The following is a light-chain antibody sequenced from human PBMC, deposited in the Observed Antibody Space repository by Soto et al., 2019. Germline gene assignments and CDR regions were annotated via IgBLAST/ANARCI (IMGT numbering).Light chain of an antibody. Sequence: YELTQPPSVSVSPGQTASITCSGDKLGDKYACWYQQKPGQSPVLVIYQDSKRPSGIPERFSGSNSGNTATLTISGTQAMDEADYYCQAWDSSTVVFGGGTKPTVL. J-gene: IGLJ2*01. CDR1: KLGDKY. CDR3: QAWDSSTVV. CDR2: QDS. V-gene: IGLV3-1*01.